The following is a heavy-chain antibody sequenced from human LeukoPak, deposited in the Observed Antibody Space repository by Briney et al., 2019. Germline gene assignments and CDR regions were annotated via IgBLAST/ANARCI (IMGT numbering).Heavy chain of an antibody. J-gene: IGHJ4*02. V-gene: IGHV4-39*07. Sequence: SETLSLTCTVSGGSISSTSYYCLWIRQPPGKGLEWIGSIYYSGSTNYNPSLKSRVSISLDTSKNQCSLRLTSVTAADTAVYYCARNYFDGSGYFYWGQGTLVTVSS. D-gene: IGHD3-22*01. CDR1: GGSISSTSYY. CDR3: ARNYFDGSGYFY. CDR2: IYYSGST.